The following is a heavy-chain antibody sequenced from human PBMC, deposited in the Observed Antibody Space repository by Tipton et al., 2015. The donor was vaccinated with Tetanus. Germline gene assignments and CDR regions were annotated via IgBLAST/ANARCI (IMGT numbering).Heavy chain of an antibody. J-gene: IGHJ4*02. CDR2: IYPGDSDI. Sequence: VQLVQSGAEAKKPGESLKISCTTSGYTFTSNWIGWVRQMPGKGLEWMGIIYPGDSDIRYSPSFEGHVTVSVDKSINTAYLQWSSLKASDTAMYYCVRHSNGRFKHPEFDYWGQGTQVTVSS. D-gene: IGHD6-19*01. CDR3: VRHSNGRFKHPEFDY. V-gene: IGHV5-51*01. CDR1: GYTFTSNW.